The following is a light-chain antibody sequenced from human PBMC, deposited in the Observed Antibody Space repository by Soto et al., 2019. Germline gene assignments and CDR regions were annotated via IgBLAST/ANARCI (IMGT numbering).Light chain of an antibody. Sequence: DIQMTQSPSTLSASVGDRVSITCRASQSISSWLAWYQQKPGKAPKLLIHKASTLESGVPSRFSGSGSGTEFTLTISSLQPDDFATYYCQQYSSLPYTFGQGTKLEI. V-gene: IGKV1-5*03. J-gene: IGKJ2*01. CDR3: QQYSSLPYT. CDR1: QSISSW. CDR2: KAS.